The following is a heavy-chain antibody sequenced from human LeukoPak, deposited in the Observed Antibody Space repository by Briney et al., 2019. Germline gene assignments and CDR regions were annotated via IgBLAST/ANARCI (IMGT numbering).Heavy chain of an antibody. V-gene: IGHV3-30*18. J-gene: IGHJ4*02. Sequence: GGSLRLSCAASGFTFSTYGMHWVRQAPGKGLEWVAVISNDGSNKKYGDSVKGRFTISRDNSKKTLYLQMNSLRVEDTAVYYCAKGWIYGGDWGQGTLVTVSS. D-gene: IGHD5-12*01. CDR1: GFTFSTYG. CDR3: AKGWIYGGD. CDR2: ISNDGSNK.